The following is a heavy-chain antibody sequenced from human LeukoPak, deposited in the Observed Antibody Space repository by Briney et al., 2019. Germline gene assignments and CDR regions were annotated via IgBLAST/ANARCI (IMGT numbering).Heavy chain of an antibody. CDR1: GFTFSSYW. J-gene: IGHJ3*02. CDR2: ISTDGSST. D-gene: IGHD6-6*01. CDR3: VREYSSPSGRAFDI. Sequence: SGGSLRLSCAASGFTFSSYWMHWVRQAPGKGLVWVSRISTDGSSTNSADSVKGRFTISRDNAKNTLYLQMNSLRAEDTAVYYCVREYSSPSGRAFDIWGQGTMVTVSP. V-gene: IGHV3-74*01.